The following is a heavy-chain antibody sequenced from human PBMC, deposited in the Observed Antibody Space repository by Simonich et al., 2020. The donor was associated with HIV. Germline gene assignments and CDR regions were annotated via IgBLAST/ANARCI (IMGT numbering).Heavy chain of an antibody. D-gene: IGHD2-8*01. CDR3: AREGDCTNGVCYRFDY. CDR2: ISHFGDT. Sequence: QVPLQQWGAGLLKPSETLSLTCAVYGGSFSGYFCSWTLQPPGKGLEWIGDISHFGDTNYTPSLKSGVSISVDTSKNQFSLRLTSVTAADSAAYYCAREGDCTNGVCYRFDYWGQGTLVTVSS. CDR1: GGSFSGYF. J-gene: IGHJ4*02. V-gene: IGHV4-34*01.